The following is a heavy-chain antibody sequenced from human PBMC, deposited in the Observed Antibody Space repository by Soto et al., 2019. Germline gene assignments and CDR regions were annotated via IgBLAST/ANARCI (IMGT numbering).Heavy chain of an antibody. D-gene: IGHD2-15*01. J-gene: IGHJ5*02. CDR1: GASISSSYW. V-gene: IGHV4-4*02. CDR3: ATLPPPIEVVVTPIPS. CDR2: IYHSGIT. Sequence: QVQLRESGPGLVKPSGTLSLTCVVSGASISSSYWWSWVRQPPGKGLEWIGEIYHSGITKYNPSLMSRVTISVDKSNNEFSLKMNSVTAADAAVYFCATLPPPIEVVVTPIPSWGQGILVTVSS.